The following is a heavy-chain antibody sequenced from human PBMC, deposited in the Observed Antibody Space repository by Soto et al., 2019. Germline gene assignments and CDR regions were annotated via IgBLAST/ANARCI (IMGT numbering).Heavy chain of an antibody. Sequence: SVKVSCKASGGTFSTFGISWVRQAPGQGLEWMGGIIPFFGTARYSQKFEDRISITADESTNTVYMDLRSLTSEDTAIYYCARSAPMDAGDKYYYDFWGQGALVTVSS. J-gene: IGHJ4*02. CDR2: IIPFFGTA. CDR3: ARSAPMDAGDKYYYDF. V-gene: IGHV1-69*13. CDR1: GGTFSTFG. D-gene: IGHD3-16*01.